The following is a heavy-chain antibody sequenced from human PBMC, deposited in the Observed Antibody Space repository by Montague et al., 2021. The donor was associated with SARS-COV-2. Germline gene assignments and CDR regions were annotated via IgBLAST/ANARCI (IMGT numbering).Heavy chain of an antibody. CDR1: GDSVSSNIAT. Sequence: CAISGDSVSSNIATWNWIRQSPSRGLEWLGSTYYRSKWYNDYAVSVKSRVIINPDTSNNRISLQLNSVTPEDTAVYYCARAYCGGDCYFYWYFALWGRGTLVTVSS. CDR3: ARAYCGGDCYFYWYFAL. J-gene: IGHJ2*01. CDR2: TYYRSKWYN. V-gene: IGHV6-1*01. D-gene: IGHD2-21*02.